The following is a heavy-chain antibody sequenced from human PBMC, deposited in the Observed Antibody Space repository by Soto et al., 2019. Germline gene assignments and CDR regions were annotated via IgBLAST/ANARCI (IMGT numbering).Heavy chain of an antibody. V-gene: IGHV7-4-1*02. CDR3: TRDQDWGCSSTSCYDAFDI. J-gene: IGHJ3*02. Sequence: ASVKVSCKASGYTFTSYAMNWVRQAPGQGLEWMGWINTNTGNPTYAQGFTGRFVFSLDTSVSTAYLQISSLKAEDTAVYCCTRDQDWGCSSTSCYDAFDIWGQGTMFTVSS. D-gene: IGHD2-2*01. CDR1: GYTFTSYA. CDR2: INTNTGNP.